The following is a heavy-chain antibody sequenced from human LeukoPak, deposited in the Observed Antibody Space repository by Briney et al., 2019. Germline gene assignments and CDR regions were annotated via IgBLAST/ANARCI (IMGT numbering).Heavy chain of an antibody. Sequence: SETLSLTCTVSGGSITSDHWNWIRQPPGKGLEWIGCIYYSGRTYYNPSLKSRITISVDMSKMQFSLRLTSVTAADTAVYYCARGYSSGWYYFDYWGQGTLVTVSS. CDR2: IYYSGRT. V-gene: IGHV4-59*01. D-gene: IGHD6-19*01. CDR1: GGSITSDH. J-gene: IGHJ4*02. CDR3: ARGYSSGWYYFDY.